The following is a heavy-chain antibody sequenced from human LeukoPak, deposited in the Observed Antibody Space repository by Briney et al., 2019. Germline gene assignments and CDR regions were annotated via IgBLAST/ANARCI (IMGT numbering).Heavy chain of an antibody. CDR2: IYYSGST. Sequence: SETLSLTCTVSGGSISSSGYYWGWIRQPPGKGLEWIGSIYYSGSTHYNPSLESRVTISVDTSKNQFSLKLSSVTAADTAVYYCARSPLRYLDWLLLGWGQGTLVTVSS. V-gene: IGHV4-39*01. CDR3: ARSPLRYLDWLLLG. J-gene: IGHJ4*02. D-gene: IGHD3-9*01. CDR1: GGSISSSGYY.